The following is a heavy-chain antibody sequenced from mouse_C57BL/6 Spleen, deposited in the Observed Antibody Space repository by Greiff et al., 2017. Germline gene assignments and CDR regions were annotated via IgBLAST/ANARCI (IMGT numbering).Heavy chain of an antibody. Sequence: QVQLQQPGAELVKPGASVKLSCKASGYTFTSYWMHWVKQRPGQGLEWIGMIHPNSGSTNYNEKFKSKATLTVDKPSSTAYMQLSSLTSEDSAVYSCARRGYYGIYPFAYWGQGTLVTVSA. D-gene: IGHD2-1*01. CDR3: ARRGYYGIYPFAY. V-gene: IGHV1-64*01. CDR1: GYTFTSYW. CDR2: IHPNSGST. J-gene: IGHJ3*01.